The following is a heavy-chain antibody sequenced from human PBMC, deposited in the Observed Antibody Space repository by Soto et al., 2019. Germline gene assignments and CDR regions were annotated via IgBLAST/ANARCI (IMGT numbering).Heavy chain of an antibody. Sequence: SETLSLTCAVSGYSISSGYYWGWIRQPPGKGLEWIGSIYHSESTYYNPSLKSRVTISVDTSKNQFSLKLSSVTAADTAVYYCARDRGDGYNPFDYWGQGTLVTVSS. CDR3: ARDRGDGYNPFDY. CDR2: IYHSEST. CDR1: GYSISSGYY. V-gene: IGHV4-38-2*02. J-gene: IGHJ4*02. D-gene: IGHD3-10*01.